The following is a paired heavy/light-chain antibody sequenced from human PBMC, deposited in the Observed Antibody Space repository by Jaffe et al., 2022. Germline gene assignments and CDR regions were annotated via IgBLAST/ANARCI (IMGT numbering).Heavy chain of an antibody. CDR2: INDDGSMT. CDR3: ATIPRGVFMYYFDN. CDR1: GFTLSPSW. Sequence: EVQLVESGGGLVQRGGSLRLSCAASGFTLSPSWMHWVRQAPGKGLVWVSRINDDGSMTTYADSVKGRFTVSRDNAKNTLYLQMNNLRVEDTAVYYCATIPRGVFMYYFDNWGQGTLVTVSS. D-gene: IGHD3-10*01. J-gene: IGHJ4*02. V-gene: IGHV3-74*03.
Light chain of an antibody. V-gene: IGLV2-14*03. J-gene: IGLJ2*01. Sequence: QSALTQPASVSGSPGQSIAISCTGTSGDIGSYNYVSWYQQHPDKAPKLMIYDVNNRPSGVSDRFSGSKSGNTASLTISGLQAEDEADYYCSSYTTSSIFVVFGGGTKLTVL. CDR1: SGDIGSYNY. CDR2: DVN. CDR3: SSYTTSSIFVV.